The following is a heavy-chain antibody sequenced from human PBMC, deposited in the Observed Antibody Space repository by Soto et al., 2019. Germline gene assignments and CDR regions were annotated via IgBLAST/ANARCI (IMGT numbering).Heavy chain of an antibody. CDR2: IIPILGIA. CDR1: GGTFSSYT. CDR3: AVSVGCGGDCYSGYFDY. V-gene: IGHV1-69*02. D-gene: IGHD2-21*02. J-gene: IGHJ4*02. Sequence: QVQLVQSGAEVKKPGSSVKVSCKASGGTFSSYTISWVRQAPGQGLEWMGRIIPILGIANYAQKFQGRVTITADTSTSTAYMELSSLRSEDTAVYYCAVSVGCGGDCYSGYFDYWGQGTLVTVSS.